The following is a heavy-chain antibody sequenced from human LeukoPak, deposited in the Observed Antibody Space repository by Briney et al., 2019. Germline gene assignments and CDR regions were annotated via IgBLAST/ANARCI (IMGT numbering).Heavy chain of an antibody. CDR1: GFTFSSYW. CDR3: ARGRGVLRYFDRVPSGGYYFDY. D-gene: IGHD3-9*01. V-gene: IGHV3-74*01. J-gene: IGHJ4*02. CDR2: INSDGSRT. Sequence: GGSLRLSCAASGFTFSSYWMHWVRQAPGKGVVWFSRINSDGSRTSYGDSVKGRFTISRDNAKNTLYLQMNSLRAEATAVYYCARGRGVLRYFDRVPSGGYYFDYWGQGTMVTVSS.